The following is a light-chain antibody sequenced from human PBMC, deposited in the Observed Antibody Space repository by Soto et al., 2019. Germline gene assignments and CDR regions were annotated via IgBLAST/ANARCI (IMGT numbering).Light chain of an antibody. Sequence: DIQMTQSPSSLSASVGDRVTITCRASQYISDFLNWYQQKPGKAPVILIYAASTLQSGVPSRFTGSRSETNFTLIISSLQPEDFATYYCQQSSTTPLTFCGGSKVEIK. V-gene: IGKV1-39*01. CDR3: QQSSTTPLT. CDR2: AAS. CDR1: QYISDF. J-gene: IGKJ4*01.